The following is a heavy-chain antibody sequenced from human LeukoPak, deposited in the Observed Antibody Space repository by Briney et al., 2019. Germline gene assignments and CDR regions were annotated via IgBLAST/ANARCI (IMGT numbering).Heavy chain of an antibody. V-gene: IGHV1-69*05. CDR2: IIPIFGTA. Sequence: SVKVSCKASGGTSSSYAISWVRQAPGQGLEWMGRIIPIFGTANYAQKFQGRVTITTDESTSTAYMELSSLRSEDTAAYYCASIAAAGYYFDYWGQGTLVTVSS. D-gene: IGHD6-13*01. J-gene: IGHJ4*02. CDR1: GGTSSSYA. CDR3: ASIAAAGYYFDY.